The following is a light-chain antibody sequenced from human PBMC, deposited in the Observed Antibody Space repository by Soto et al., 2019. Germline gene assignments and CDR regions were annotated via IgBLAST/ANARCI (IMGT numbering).Light chain of an antibody. CDR3: QSYASSLSGAV. CDR1: SSNIGAGYD. CDR2: GNS. J-gene: IGLJ7*01. V-gene: IGLV1-40*01. Sequence: QSVLTQPPSVSGAPGQRVNISCTGSSSNIGAGYDVHWYQQLPGTAPKLLIYGNSNRPSGVPDRCSGSKSGTSASLAITGLQAEDEADYYCQSYASSLSGAVFGGGTQLTVL.